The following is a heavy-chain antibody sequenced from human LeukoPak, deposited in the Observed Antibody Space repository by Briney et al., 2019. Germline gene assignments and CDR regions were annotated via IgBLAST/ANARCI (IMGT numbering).Heavy chain of an antibody. J-gene: IGHJ3*02. CDR2: IYYSGNT. Sequence: KTSETLSLTCTVSGGSISSSDYYWAWIRQSPGKGLEWIGTIYYSGNTYYNPSLKSRVAISIDTSKNQFSLKLSSVTAADTAVYYCARDSGLGAFDIWGQGTMVTVSS. CDR3: ARDSGLGAFDI. CDR1: GGSISSSDYY. D-gene: IGHD3-10*01. V-gene: IGHV4-39*07.